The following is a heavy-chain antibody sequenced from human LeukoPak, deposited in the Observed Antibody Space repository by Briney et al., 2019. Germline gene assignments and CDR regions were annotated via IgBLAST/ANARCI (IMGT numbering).Heavy chain of an antibody. CDR3: ARVGSWDAFDI. CDR1: GLTFGNSA. CDR2: ITSNGDRT. D-gene: IGHD1-26*01. J-gene: IGHJ3*02. Sequence: GGSLRLSCAASGLTFGNSAMHWVRQAPGKGPEYVSAITSNGDRTYYANSVKGRFTISRDNSKNTLYLQMGSLRAEDMAVYYCARVGSWDAFDIWGQGTMVTVSS. V-gene: IGHV3-64*01.